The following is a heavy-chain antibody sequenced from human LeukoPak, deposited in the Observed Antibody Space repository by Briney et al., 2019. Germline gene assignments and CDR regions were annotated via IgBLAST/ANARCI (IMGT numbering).Heavy chain of an antibody. V-gene: IGHV3-21*04. CDR1: GFTFSSYS. Sequence: PGGSLRLSCAASGFTFSSYSMNWVRQAPGKGLEWVSSISSSSSYIYYADSVKGRFTISRDNSKNTLYLQMNSLRAEDTAVYYCAKDGEYCSSTSCYTYYYYYYMDVWGKGTTVTVSS. J-gene: IGHJ6*03. D-gene: IGHD2-2*02. CDR3: AKDGEYCSSTSCYTYYYYYYMDV. CDR2: ISSSSSYI.